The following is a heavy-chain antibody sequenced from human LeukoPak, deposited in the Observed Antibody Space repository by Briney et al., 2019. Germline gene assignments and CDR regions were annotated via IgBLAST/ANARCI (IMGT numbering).Heavy chain of an antibody. D-gene: IGHD6-13*01. CDR3: AKEEQQLVPIYYYYYMDV. CDR2: ISGSGGST. Sequence: GGSLRLSCAASGSTFSSYAMSWVRQAPGKGLEWVSAISGSGGSTYYADSVKGRFTISRDNSKNTLYLQMNSLRAEDTAVYYCAKEEQQLVPIYYYYYMDVWGKGTTVTVSS. CDR1: GSTFSSYA. V-gene: IGHV3-23*01. J-gene: IGHJ6*03.